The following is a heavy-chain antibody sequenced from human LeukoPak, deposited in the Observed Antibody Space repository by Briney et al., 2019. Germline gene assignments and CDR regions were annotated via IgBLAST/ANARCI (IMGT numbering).Heavy chain of an antibody. CDR1: GYTFTSYD. J-gene: IGHJ3*02. CDR3: ARVLRGSTSYDAFDI. D-gene: IGHD2-2*01. CDR2: MNPNSGNT. Sequence: ASVKVSCKASGYTFTSYDINWVRQATGQGLEWMGWMNPNSGNTGYAQKFQGRATITRNTSISTAYMELSSLRSEDTAVYYCARVLRGSTSYDAFDIWGQGTMVTVSS. V-gene: IGHV1-8*03.